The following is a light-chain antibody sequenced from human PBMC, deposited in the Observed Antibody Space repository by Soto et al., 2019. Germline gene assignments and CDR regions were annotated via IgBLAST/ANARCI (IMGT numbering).Light chain of an antibody. CDR2: EGT. Sequence: QSALTQPASVSGFLGQSITMSCTGSSSDVGTFNLVSWFQQHPGKAPKLLIFEGTKRPSGVSDRFSGSKSGNTASLTISGLQAEDEADYHCCSYAGTRTSWVFGTGTKLPVL. CDR3: CSYAGTRTSWV. J-gene: IGLJ1*01. CDR1: SSDVGTFNL. V-gene: IGLV2-23*01.